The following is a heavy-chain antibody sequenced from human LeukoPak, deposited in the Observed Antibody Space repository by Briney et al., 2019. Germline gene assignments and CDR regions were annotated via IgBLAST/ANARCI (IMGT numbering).Heavy chain of an antibody. CDR2: IWYDGSNK. Sequence: PGGSLRLSCAASGFTFSNYWMIWVRQAPGKGLEWAAVIWYDGSNKYYADSVKGRFTISRDNSKNTLYLQMNSLRAEDTAVYYCARDLTPGCSSTSCYVHYYYGMDVWAQGTTVTVSS. V-gene: IGHV3-33*08. J-gene: IGHJ6*02. CDR3: ARDLTPGCSSTSCYVHYYYGMDV. D-gene: IGHD2-2*01. CDR1: GFTFSNYW.